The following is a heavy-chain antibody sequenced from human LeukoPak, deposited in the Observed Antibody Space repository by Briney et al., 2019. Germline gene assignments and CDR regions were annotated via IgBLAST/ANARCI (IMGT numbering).Heavy chain of an antibody. Sequence: SETLSLTCTVSGGSISSSNYYWGWIRQPPGKGLEWIGNIYYSGSTYYNPSHKSRVTISVDTSKNQFSLKLSSVTAADTAVYYCARQSGAGEGGFDYGGQGTLVTVSS. D-gene: IGHD3-16*01. CDR1: GGSISSSNYY. CDR2: IYYSGST. CDR3: ARQSGAGEGGFDY. J-gene: IGHJ4*02. V-gene: IGHV4-39*01.